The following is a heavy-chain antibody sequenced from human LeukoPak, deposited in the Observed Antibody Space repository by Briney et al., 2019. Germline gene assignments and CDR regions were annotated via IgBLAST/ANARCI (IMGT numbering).Heavy chain of an antibody. CDR2: IRYDGSNK. Sequence: GGSLRLSCAASGFTFSSYGMHWVRQAPGKGLEWVAFIRYDGSNKYYADSVKGRFTISRDNSKNTLYLQMNSLRAEDTAVYYCARGPYYYGSGSHPGGAFDIWGQGTMVTVSS. CDR3: ARGPYYYGSGSHPGGAFDI. CDR1: GFTFSSYG. J-gene: IGHJ3*02. V-gene: IGHV3-30*02. D-gene: IGHD3-10*01.